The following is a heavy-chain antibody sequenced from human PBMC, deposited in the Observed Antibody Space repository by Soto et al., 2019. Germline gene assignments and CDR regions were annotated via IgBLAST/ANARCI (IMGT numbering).Heavy chain of an antibody. CDR2: MYYSGST. Sequence: QMQLQESGPGLVKPSETLSLTCTVSGGSVSSGSYYWSWIRQPPGKGLEWIGYMYYSGSTNYNPSLKSRVTISLDTSKNQFSLKLSSVTAADTAVYFCARTRDFWSGNDAFDIWGQGTMVTVSS. D-gene: IGHD3-3*01. V-gene: IGHV4-61*01. J-gene: IGHJ3*02. CDR3: ARTRDFWSGNDAFDI. CDR1: GGSVSSGSYY.